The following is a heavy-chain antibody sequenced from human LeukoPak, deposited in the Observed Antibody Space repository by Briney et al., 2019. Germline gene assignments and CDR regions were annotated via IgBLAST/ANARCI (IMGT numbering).Heavy chain of an antibody. CDR1: GFTFSSYA. J-gene: IGHJ4*02. CDR3: ANERFLEWLPIMPHDDY. CDR2: ISYDGSNK. Sequence: GRSLRLSCAASGFTFSSYAMHWVRQAPGKGLEWVAVISYDGSNKYYADSVKGRFTISRDNSKNTLYLQMNRLRAEDTAVYYCANERFLEWLPIMPHDDYWGQGTLVTVSS. V-gene: IGHV3-30-3*02. D-gene: IGHD3-3*01.